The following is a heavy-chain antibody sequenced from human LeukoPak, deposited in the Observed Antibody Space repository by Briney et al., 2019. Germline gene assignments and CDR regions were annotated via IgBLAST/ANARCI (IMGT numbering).Heavy chain of an antibody. CDR3: ARGYCTNGVCSSDYFDY. D-gene: IGHD2-8*01. Sequence: PSETLSLTCTVSGGSISSGGYYWNWIRQHPGKGLEWIGYIYNSGSTYYNPSLKSRSTISVDTSKNQFSLKLSSVTAADTAVYYCARGYCTNGVCSSDYFDYWGQGTLVTVS. CDR2: IYNSGST. CDR1: GGSISSGGYY. V-gene: IGHV4-31*03. J-gene: IGHJ4*02.